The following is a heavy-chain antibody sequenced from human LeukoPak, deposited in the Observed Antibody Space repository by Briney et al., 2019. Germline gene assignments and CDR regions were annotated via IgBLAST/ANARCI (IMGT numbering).Heavy chain of an antibody. Sequence: SETLSLTCTVSGGSISNYYWSWIRQPVGKGLEWIGRIYASGSTIYNPSVKSRVTMSVDTSKNQFSLKLSSVTAADTAVYYCARRGDDGSGYYPWRGQGSQVTVSS. D-gene: IGHD3-22*01. CDR2: IYASGST. J-gene: IGHJ4*02. V-gene: IGHV4-4*07. CDR1: GGSISNYY. CDR3: ARRGDDGSGYYPW.